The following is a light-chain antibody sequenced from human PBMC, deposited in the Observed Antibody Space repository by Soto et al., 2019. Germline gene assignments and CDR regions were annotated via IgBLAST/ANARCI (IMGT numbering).Light chain of an antibody. CDR2: DAS. J-gene: IGKJ4*01. V-gene: IGKV3-11*01. Sequence: EIVLTQSPATLSLSPGDRATLSCRASQSVGSYLGWYQQKPGQAPRLLIYDASNRATGIPARFSGSGSGTEFILTISSLEPEDFAVYFCQQRSSSLTFGGGTKVDIK. CDR3: QQRSSSLT. CDR1: QSVGSY.